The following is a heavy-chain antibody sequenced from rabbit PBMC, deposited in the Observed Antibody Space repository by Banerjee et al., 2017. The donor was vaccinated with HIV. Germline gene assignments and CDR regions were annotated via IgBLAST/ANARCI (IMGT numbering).Heavy chain of an antibody. CDR2: IYTGSGST. V-gene: IGHV1S40*01. J-gene: IGHJ3*01. CDR3: ARGSSYRSRLDL. CDR1: GFSFSSSYY. D-gene: IGHD8-1*01. Sequence: QSLEESGGDLVKPGASLTLTCTASGFSFSSSYYMSWVRQAPGKGLEWIGCIYTGSGSTDYASWVNGRFTISKTSSTTVTLQMTSLTAADTATYFCARGSSYRSRLDLWGPGTLVTVS.